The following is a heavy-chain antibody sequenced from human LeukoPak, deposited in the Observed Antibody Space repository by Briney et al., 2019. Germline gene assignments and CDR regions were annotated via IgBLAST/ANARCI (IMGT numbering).Heavy chain of an antibody. CDR1: GYTFTGYY. V-gene: IGHV1-2*02. Sequence: ASVKVSCKASGYTFTGYYMHWVRQAPGQGLEWMGWINPNSGGTNYAQKFQGRVTMTRDTSISTAYMELSRLRSDDTAVYYCARGPPHYYDSSGYYFDYWGQGTLVTVSS. J-gene: IGHJ4*02. D-gene: IGHD3-22*01. CDR3: ARGPPHYYDSSGYYFDY. CDR2: INPNSGGT.